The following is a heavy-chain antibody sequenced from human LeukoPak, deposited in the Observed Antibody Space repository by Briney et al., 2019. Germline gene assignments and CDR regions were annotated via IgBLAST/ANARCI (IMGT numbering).Heavy chain of an antibody. J-gene: IGHJ4*02. CDR2: IIPIFGTA. Sequence: ASATVSCKVSGGTFSSYAISWVRQAPGQGLEWMGGIIPIFGTANYAQKFQGRVTITADESTSTAYMELSSLRSEDTAVYYCARVRSSGWYQINYYFDYWGQGTLVTVSS. V-gene: IGHV1-69*13. CDR3: ARVRSSGWYQINYYFDY. D-gene: IGHD6-19*01. CDR1: GGTFSSYA.